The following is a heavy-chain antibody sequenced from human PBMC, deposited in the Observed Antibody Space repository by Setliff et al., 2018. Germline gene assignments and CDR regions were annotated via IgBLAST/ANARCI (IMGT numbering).Heavy chain of an antibody. CDR1: GGSISSGGYY. CDR3: ATSGFCSAGSCYSFDD. CDR2: IYYSGSTS. Sequence: SETLSLTCTVSGGSISSGGYYWSWIRQHPGKGLEWIGYIYYSGSTSYYNPSLKSRVTISVDTAKNRFSLNLTSVTAADTAVYYCATSGFCSAGSCYSFDDWGQGALVTVSS. V-gene: IGHV4-31*03. D-gene: IGHD6-19*01. J-gene: IGHJ4*02.